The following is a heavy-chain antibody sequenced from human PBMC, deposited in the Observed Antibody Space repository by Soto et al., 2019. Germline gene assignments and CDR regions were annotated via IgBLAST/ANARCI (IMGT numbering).Heavy chain of an antibody. J-gene: IGHJ4*02. CDR1: GFTFSDYY. Sequence: QVQLVESGGGLVKPGGSLRLSCAASGFTFSDYYMSWIRQAPGKGLEWVSYISSSSSYTNYADSVKDRFTISRDNAKNSLYLQMNSLRAEDTAVYYCARVQEAYCGGDCYSFDYWGQGTLVTVSS. CDR3: ARVQEAYCGGDCYSFDY. CDR2: ISSSSSYT. D-gene: IGHD2-21*02. V-gene: IGHV3-11*06.